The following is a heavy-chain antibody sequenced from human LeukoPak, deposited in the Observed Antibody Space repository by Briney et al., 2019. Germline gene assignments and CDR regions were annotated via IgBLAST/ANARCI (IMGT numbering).Heavy chain of an antibody. Sequence: SETLSLTCTVSGGSITNYYWSWIRQPPGKGLEYIGYIHYSGSTNYNPSLKSRVTISVDTSKNQFSLKLNSVTAADTAVYYCARDPVTMVRGVIITESFDYWGQGTLVTVSS. D-gene: IGHD3-10*01. CDR2: IHYSGST. CDR3: ARDPVTMVRGVIITESFDY. J-gene: IGHJ4*02. CDR1: GGSITNYY. V-gene: IGHV4-59*01.